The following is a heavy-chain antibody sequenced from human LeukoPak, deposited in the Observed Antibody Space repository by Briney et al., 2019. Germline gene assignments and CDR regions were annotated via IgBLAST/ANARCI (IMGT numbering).Heavy chain of an antibody. Sequence: GASVKVSCKAPGYTFTTYGISWVRQAPGQGLEWMGWISTYNGNPTYVQNLQGRVTMTTDTSTSTAYMELRSLRSDDTAVYYCARDSGRIAANFDYWGQGTLVTVSS. V-gene: IGHV1-18*01. CDR3: ARDSGRIAANFDY. J-gene: IGHJ4*02. CDR1: GYTFTTYG. D-gene: IGHD6-13*01. CDR2: ISTYNGNP.